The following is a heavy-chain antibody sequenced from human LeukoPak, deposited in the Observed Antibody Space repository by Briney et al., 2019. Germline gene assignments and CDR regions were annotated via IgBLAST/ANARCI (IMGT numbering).Heavy chain of an antibody. D-gene: IGHD3-22*01. Sequence: GGSLRLSCAASGFTVSSNYMNWVRQAPGKGLEWVSVIYSGGSTYYADSVKGRFTISRDNSRNTLYLQMNSLRAEDTAVYYCARGDYYDSSGRAFDYWGQGTLVTVSS. CDR1: GFTVSSNY. CDR2: IYSGGST. CDR3: ARGDYYDSSGRAFDY. J-gene: IGHJ4*02. V-gene: IGHV3-66*01.